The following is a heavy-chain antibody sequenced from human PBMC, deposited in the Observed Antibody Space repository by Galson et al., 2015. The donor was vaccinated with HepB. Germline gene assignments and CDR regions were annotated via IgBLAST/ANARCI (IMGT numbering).Heavy chain of an antibody. CDR3: ASQDYGMDV. CDR1: GFTFSSYA. J-gene: IGHJ6*02. V-gene: IGHV3-30*04. Sequence: SLRLSCAASGFTFSSYAMHWVRQAPGKGLEWVAVISYDGSSKYYADSVKGRFTISRDNSKNTLYLQMNSLRAEDTAVYYCASQDYGMDVWGQGTTVTVSS. CDR2: ISYDGSSK.